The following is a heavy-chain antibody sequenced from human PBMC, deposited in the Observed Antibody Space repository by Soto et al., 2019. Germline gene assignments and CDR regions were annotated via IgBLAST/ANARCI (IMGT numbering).Heavy chain of an antibody. D-gene: IGHD2-15*01. CDR3: ARGYCSGGSCYSRLYYYGMDV. CDR1: GGTFSSYA. CDR2: IIPIFGTA. V-gene: IGHV1-69*13. J-gene: IGHJ6*02. Sequence: SVKVSCKASGGTFSSYAISWVRQAPGQGLEWMGGIIPIFGTANYAQKFQGRVTITADESTSTAYMELSSLRSEDTAVYYCARGYCSGGSCYSRLYYYGMDVWGQGTTVTVS.